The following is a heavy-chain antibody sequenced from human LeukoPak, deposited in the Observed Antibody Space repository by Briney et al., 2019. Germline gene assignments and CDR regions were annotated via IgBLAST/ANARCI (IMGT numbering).Heavy chain of an antibody. D-gene: IGHD1-26*01. V-gene: IGHV3-9*01. CDR3: AKAKGGIFDY. Sequence: GGSLRLSCAASGFTFDDYAMHWVRHAPGKGLGWVSGISWNSGSIGYADSVKGRFTISRDNAKNSLYLQMNSLRAEDTALYYCAKAKGGIFDYWGQGTLVTVSS. CDR1: GFTFDDYA. CDR2: ISWNSGSI. J-gene: IGHJ4*02.